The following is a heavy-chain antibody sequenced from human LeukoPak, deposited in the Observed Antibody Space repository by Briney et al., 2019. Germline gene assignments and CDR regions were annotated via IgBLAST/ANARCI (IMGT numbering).Heavy chain of an antibody. CDR3: ARDRWGYSYGGD. CDR1: GFTFSSYW. Sequence: GGTLRLSCAASGFTFSSYWMSWVRQAPGKGLEWVANIKEDGRQKYYVDSVKGRFTTSRDNAKNSLYLQMNRLRAEDAAVYYCARDRWGYSYGGDWGQGTLVTVSS. J-gene: IGHJ4*02. D-gene: IGHD5-18*01. V-gene: IGHV3-7*01. CDR2: IKEDGRQK.